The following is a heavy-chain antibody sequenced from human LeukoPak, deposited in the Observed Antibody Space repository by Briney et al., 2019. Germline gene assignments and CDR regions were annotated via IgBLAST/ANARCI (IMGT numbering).Heavy chain of an antibody. CDR2: ITYDGGTT. CDR3: ARDEAGYSSD. J-gene: IGHJ1*01. V-gene: IGHV3-64*01. D-gene: IGHD6-19*01. Sequence: GKSLLLSCDTSGFIFSNYAMHWVRPAPGKGLEHVSSITYDGGTTYYANSVKGRFTISRDNSKNTLYLQMGSLRDEDMAVYYCARDEAGYSSDWGQGTLVTVSS. CDR1: GFIFSNYA.